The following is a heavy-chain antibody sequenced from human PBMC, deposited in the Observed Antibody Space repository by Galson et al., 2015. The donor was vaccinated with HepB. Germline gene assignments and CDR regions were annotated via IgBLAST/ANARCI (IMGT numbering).Heavy chain of an antibody. CDR1: GFTFSGFP. CDR3: ARDLSSGITAFGLGQYHYYAMDV. D-gene: IGHD3-3*01. V-gene: IGHV3-30-3*01. Sequence: SLRLSCAASGFTFSGFPIHWVRQSPGKGLEWVAVISYDGINKYYADSVKGRFTVSRDDSKNTVFLQMNSLTVEDTAVYYCARDLSSGITAFGLGQYHYYAMDVWGQGTTVTVSS. CDR2: ISYDGINK. J-gene: IGHJ6*02.